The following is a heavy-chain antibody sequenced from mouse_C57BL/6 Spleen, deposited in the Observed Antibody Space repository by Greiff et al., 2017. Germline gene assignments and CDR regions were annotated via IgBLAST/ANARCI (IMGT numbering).Heavy chain of an antibody. Sequence: EVMLVESGPELVKPGASVTMSCKASGYTFTDYHMHWVKQSHGKSLEWIGYINPNNGGTSYNQKFKGKATLTVNKSSSTAYMELRSLTSEDSAVYYCARSDYGNPFAYWGQGTLVTVSA. V-gene: IGHV1-22*01. D-gene: IGHD2-1*01. CDR1: GYTFTDYH. CDR3: ARSDYGNPFAY. CDR2: INPNNGGT. J-gene: IGHJ3*01.